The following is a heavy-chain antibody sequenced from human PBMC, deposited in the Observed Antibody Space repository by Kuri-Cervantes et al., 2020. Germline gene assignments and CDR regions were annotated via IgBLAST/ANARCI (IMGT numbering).Heavy chain of an antibody. CDR3: ARDLADINQRTYYDS. J-gene: IGHJ4*02. CDR2: VYCSGTT. Sequence: ESLKISCTVSGGSISSSSLYWGWIRQPPGKGLEWIGSVYCSGTTYYNPSLKSRVTISVDTSKNQFSLKLNSVTAADTSVFYCARDLADINQRTYYDSWGQGTLVTVSS. CDR1: GGSISSSSLY. D-gene: IGHD5-12*01. V-gene: IGHV4-39*07.